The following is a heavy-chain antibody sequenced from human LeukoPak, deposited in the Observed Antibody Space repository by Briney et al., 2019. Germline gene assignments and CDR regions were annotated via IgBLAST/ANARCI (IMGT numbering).Heavy chain of an antibody. CDR3: ARPVPSRLGWFDP. CDR1: GYSISSGFY. Sequence: SETLSLTCTVSGYSISSGFYWGWIRQPPGKGLEWIGTIYYSGSTYYNPSLKSRVTISVDTSKNQFSLKLTSVTAADTAVYYCARPVPSRLGWFDPWGQGTLVTVSS. V-gene: IGHV4-38-2*02. D-gene: IGHD1-1*01. J-gene: IGHJ5*02. CDR2: IYYSGST.